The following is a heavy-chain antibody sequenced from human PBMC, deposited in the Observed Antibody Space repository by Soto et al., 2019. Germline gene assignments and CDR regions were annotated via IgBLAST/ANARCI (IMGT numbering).Heavy chain of an antibody. D-gene: IGHD5-12*01. J-gene: IGHJ4*02. CDR3: ARGGGYDSFDY. CDR1: GASISYGGFS. Sequence: QLQLQESGSGVVKTSETLSLTCTVAGASISYGGFSWSWIRQSPGKGLEWIGYISHLENTYLHPSFKSRLTMSIDRTRNQFSLKLSSVTAADMAVYYCARGGGYDSFDYWGQGVLVTVSS. CDR2: ISHLENT. V-gene: IGHV4-30-2*06.